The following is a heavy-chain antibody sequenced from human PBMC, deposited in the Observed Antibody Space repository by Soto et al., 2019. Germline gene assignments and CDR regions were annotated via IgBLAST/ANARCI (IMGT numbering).Heavy chain of an antibody. CDR2: INPNSGGT. Sequence: ASVKVSCKASGYTFTGYYMHWVRQAPGQGLEWMGWINPNSGGTNYAQNFQVWVTLTRDTSTSTVYMELSRLKSDDTAVYYCARDNQYSSSWYRTYTYYYGMDVWGQGTTVTVSS. CDR1: GYTFTGYY. D-gene: IGHD6-13*01. CDR3: ARDNQYSSSWYRTYTYYYGMDV. V-gene: IGHV1-2*04. J-gene: IGHJ6*02.